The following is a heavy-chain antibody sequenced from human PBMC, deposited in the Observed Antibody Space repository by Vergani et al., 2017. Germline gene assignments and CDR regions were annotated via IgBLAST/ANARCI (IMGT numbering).Heavy chain of an antibody. J-gene: IGHJ4*02. V-gene: IGHV3-30*02. CDR3: AKNFRGWGIDY. D-gene: IGHD3-16*01. Sequence: QVQLVESGGGVVQRGGSLILSFSPSFFPFLPYALPFLLPGPFKGLEFVSFLQFDGSTKYYASSVTGRFTLARDFSPPTLYLQMNSLRTDDTATYYWAKNFRGWGIDYWGQGTQVIVSS. CDR1: FFPFLPYA. CDR2: LQFDGSTK.